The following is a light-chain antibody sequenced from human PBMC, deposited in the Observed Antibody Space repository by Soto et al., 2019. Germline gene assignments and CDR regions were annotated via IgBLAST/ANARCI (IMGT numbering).Light chain of an antibody. CDR3: SSYSSSSALDVL. CDR2: EVT. CDR1: SSDVGGYNY. V-gene: IGLV2-14*01. J-gene: IGLJ2*01. Sequence: QPVLTQPASVSGSPGQSITISCTGTSSDVGGYNYVSWYQQYPGKAPKLMIYEVTYRPSGVSNRFSGSKSGNTASLTISGLQAEDEADYYCSSYSSSSALDVLFGGGTKLTVL.